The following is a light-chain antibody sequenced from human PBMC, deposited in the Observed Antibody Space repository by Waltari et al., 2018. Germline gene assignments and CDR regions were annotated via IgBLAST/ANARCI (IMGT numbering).Light chain of an antibody. J-gene: IGLJ3*02. CDR3: VLYMGGGIM. V-gene: IGLV8-61*01. Sequence: QTVVTQEPSLSVSPGGTVTLTCGLSSGSVSPSYYPSWYHQTPGQAPRPLIYSTNPRSSGVPDRFSGSIRENKAALTITGAQADDECDYHCVLYMGGGIMFGGGTKLTVL. CDR1: SGSVSPSYY. CDR2: STN.